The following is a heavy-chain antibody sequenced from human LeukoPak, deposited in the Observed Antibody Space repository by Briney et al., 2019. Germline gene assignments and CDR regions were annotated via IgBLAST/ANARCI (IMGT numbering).Heavy chain of an antibody. CDR2: INPNSGGT. D-gene: IGHD6-19*01. CDR3: ARDHPVAGTREFDY. V-gene: IGHV1-2*02. Sequence: ASVKVSCKGSGYTFTGYYMHWVRQAPGQGLEWMGWINPNSGGTNYAQKFQGRVTMTRDTSISTAYMELSRLRSDNTAVYYCARDHPVAGTREFDYWGQGTLVTVSS. J-gene: IGHJ4*02. CDR1: GYTFTGYY.